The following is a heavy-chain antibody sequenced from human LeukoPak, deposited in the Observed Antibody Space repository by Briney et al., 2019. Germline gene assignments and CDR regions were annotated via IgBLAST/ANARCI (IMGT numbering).Heavy chain of an antibody. D-gene: IGHD6-19*01. CDR2: IIPIFGTA. V-gene: IGHV1-69*13. Sequence: ASVKVSCKASGGTFSSYAISWVRQAPGQGLEWMGGIIPIFGTANYAQKFQGRVTITADESTSTAYIELSSLRSEDTAVYYCARAKAVAGRIGLGGNDYWGQGTLVTVSS. CDR1: GGTFSSYA. CDR3: ARAKAVAGRIGLGGNDY. J-gene: IGHJ4*02.